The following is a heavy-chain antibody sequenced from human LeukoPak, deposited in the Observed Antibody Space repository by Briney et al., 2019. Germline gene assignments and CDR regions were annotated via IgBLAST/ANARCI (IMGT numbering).Heavy chain of an antibody. D-gene: IGHD3-22*01. CDR1: GFTFSSYS. J-gene: IGHJ6*02. V-gene: IGHV3-48*01. Sequence: GGSLRLSCAVSGFTFSSYSMNWVRQAPGKGLEWISFIRHSSSDIYYADSVKGRFTISRDNAKNSLYLQMNSLRSEGTAVYYCARVGMGYYDSSGYYYYFYYYYYGMDVWGQGTTVTVSS. CDR3: ARVGMGYYDSSGYYYYFYYYYYGMDV. CDR2: IRHSSSDI.